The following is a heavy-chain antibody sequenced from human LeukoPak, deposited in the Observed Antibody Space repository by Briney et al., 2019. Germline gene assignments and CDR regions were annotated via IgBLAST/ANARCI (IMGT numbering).Heavy chain of an antibody. J-gene: IGHJ4*02. CDR3: TRGSRGRRDN. Sequence: VASVKVSCKASGYTFTNYDINWVRQATGQGLEWMGWMNPNSGNTGYGQSFQGRITMTRDISIGTAYMELSNLTSEDTAIYYCTRGSRGRRDNWGQGTLVTVSA. CDR2: MNPNSGNT. V-gene: IGHV1-8*02. CDR1: GYTFTNYD.